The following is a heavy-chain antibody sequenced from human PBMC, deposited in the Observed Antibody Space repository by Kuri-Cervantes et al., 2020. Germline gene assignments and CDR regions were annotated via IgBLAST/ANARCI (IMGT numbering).Heavy chain of an antibody. V-gene: IGHV3-23*01. Sequence: GESLKISCAASGFTFSSYAMSWVRQAPGKGLEWVSAISGSGGSTYYADSVKGRFTISRDNSKNTLYLQMNSLRAEDTAVYYCARDPCGGDCYSGDAFDIWGQGTMVTVSS. CDR3: ARDPCGGDCYSGDAFDI. D-gene: IGHD2-21*02. CDR2: ISGSGGST. J-gene: IGHJ3*02. CDR1: GFTFSSYA.